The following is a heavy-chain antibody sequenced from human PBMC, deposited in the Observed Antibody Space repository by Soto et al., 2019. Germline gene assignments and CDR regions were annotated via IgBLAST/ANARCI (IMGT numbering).Heavy chain of an antibody. CDR3: AKDRAYRSGWNEYFDY. D-gene: IGHD6-19*01. Sequence: VQLVESGGGVVQPGWSLRLSCAASGFTFSSYGMHWVRQAPGKGLEWVALISYDGSNEYYADSVKGRFTISRDNSKNTLYLQMNSLKPEDTAVYYCAKDRAYRSGWNEYFDYWGQGTLVTVSS. CDR2: ISYDGSNE. V-gene: IGHV3-30*18. CDR1: GFTFSSYG. J-gene: IGHJ4*02.